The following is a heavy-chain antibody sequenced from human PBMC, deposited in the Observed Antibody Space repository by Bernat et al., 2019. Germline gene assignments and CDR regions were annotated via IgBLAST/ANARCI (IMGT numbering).Heavy chain of an antibody. Sequence: QPQLQESGPGLVKPSGAPSLTFTFSGGSIHSSSYHWGWIRQPPGKGLEWIGSIYYSGSTYYNPSLKSRVTISVDTSKNQFSLKLSSVTAADTAVYYCARLKGFAAYWGQGTLVTVSS. V-gene: IGHV4-39*01. CDR1: GGSIHSSSYH. J-gene: IGHJ4*02. CDR3: ARLKGFAAY. CDR2: IYYSGST.